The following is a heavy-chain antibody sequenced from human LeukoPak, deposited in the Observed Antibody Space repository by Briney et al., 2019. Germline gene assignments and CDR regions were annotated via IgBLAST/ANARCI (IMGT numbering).Heavy chain of an antibody. D-gene: IGHD3-9*01. Sequence: ASVKVSCKASGYTFTSYGISWVRQAPGQGLEWMGIINPSGGSTSYAQKFQGRVTTTRDTSTSTVYMELSSLRSEDTAVYYCARPNDDILTGYYENWFDPWGQGTLVTVSS. CDR3: ARPNDDILTGYYENWFDP. V-gene: IGHV1-46*01. CDR2: INPSGGST. CDR1: GYTFTSYG. J-gene: IGHJ5*02.